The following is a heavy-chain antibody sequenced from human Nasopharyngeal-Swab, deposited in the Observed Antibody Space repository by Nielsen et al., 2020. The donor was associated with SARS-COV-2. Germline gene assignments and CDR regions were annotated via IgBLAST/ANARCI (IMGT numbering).Heavy chain of an antibody. D-gene: IGHD3/OR15-3a*01. V-gene: IGHV5-51*01. CDR2: IYPGESDT. Sequence: GESLKISCKGSGYTFSGYWIGWVRQIPGKGLEWMGIIYPGESDTRYSPSFQGQVTISADKSTSTAYLQWSSLKASDTAMYYCARYNNPSFGPFRFDPWGQGTLVTVSS. J-gene: IGHJ5*02. CDR3: ARYNNPSFGPFRFDP. CDR1: GYTFSGYW.